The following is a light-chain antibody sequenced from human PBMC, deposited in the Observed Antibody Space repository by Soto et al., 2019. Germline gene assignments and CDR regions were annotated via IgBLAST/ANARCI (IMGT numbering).Light chain of an antibody. J-gene: IGKJ1*01. V-gene: IGKV3-15*01. CDR1: QSVSSN. CDR2: GAS. CDR3: PLQRT. Sequence: EIVMTQSPATLSVSPGERATLSCRASQSVSSNLAWYQQKPGQAPRLLIYGASTRATGIPARFSGSGSGTEFTLTISILQSEDFPVYCCPLQRTFGQGTKVDIK.